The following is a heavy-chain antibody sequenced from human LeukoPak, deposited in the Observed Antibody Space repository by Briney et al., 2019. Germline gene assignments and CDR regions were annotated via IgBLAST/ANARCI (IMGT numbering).Heavy chain of an antibody. J-gene: IGHJ4*02. D-gene: IGHD6-19*01. CDR2: ISGSGDNT. CDR3: AKRSGYTTGWFFDF. V-gene: IGHV3-23*01. Sequence: GGSLRLSCAASVFSFSTYAMSWVRQAPGKGLEWVSSISGSGDNTYYAESVKGRFTISRDNSKNTLFLQMNSLRAEDTAVFYCAKRSGYTTGWFFDFWGQGTLVTVSS. CDR1: VFSFSTYA.